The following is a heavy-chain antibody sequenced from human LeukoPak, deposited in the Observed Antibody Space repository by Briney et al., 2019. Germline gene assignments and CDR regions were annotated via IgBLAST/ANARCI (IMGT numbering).Heavy chain of an antibody. V-gene: IGHV4-59*01. J-gene: IGHJ4*02. CDR3: ARDRGSSGWYGEGYFDY. D-gene: IGHD6-19*01. Sequence: SETLSLTCTVSGGSISSYFWSWIRQPPGKGLEWIGHIYYSGRTNYSPSLESRVTISVDTSKNQFSLILSSVTAADTAVYYCARDRGSSGWYGEGYFDYWGQGILVTVSP. CDR2: IYYSGRT. CDR1: GGSISSYF.